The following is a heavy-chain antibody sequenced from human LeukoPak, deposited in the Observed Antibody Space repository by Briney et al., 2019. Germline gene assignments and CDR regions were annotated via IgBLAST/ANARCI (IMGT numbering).Heavy chain of an antibody. D-gene: IGHD3-10*02. CDR2: IQYDGSEI. J-gene: IGHJ4*02. CDR3: ARESGAAKIGQMLNY. Sequence: PGGSLRLPCAASGLIFSTSGMHWVRQAPGKGLEWVAFIQYDGSEIYYADSLKGRFTVSGDNSKNTLYLQMNSLRAEDTAVFYCARESGAAKIGQMLNYWGQGTLVTVSS. CDR1: GLIFSTSG. V-gene: IGHV3-30*02.